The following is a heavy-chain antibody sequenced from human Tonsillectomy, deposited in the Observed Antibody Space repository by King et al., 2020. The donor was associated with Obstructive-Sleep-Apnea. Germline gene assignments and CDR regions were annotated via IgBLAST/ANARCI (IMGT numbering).Heavy chain of an antibody. CDR3: ARGSSSWYPDYFDF. V-gene: IGHV4-34*01. Sequence: VQLQQWGAGLLKPSETLSLTCAVYGGSFSDYYWSWIRQPPGKGLEWIGEINHSGSTNSNPSLKSRVTISVDTSKNQFSLKLNSVTAADTAVYYCARGSSSWYPDYFDFWGQGTLVTVSS. J-gene: IGHJ4*02. CDR1: GGSFSDYY. CDR2: INHSGST. D-gene: IGHD6-13*01.